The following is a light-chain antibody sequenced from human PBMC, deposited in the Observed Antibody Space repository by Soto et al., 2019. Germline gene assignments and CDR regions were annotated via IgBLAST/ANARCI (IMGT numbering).Light chain of an antibody. CDR3: QSYDSSLSGSV. Sequence: QSVLTQPPSVSGAPGQRVTISCTGSSSNIGAGYDVHWYQQLPGTAPKLLIYGNSNRPSGVPDRFSGSKSGTSASLAITGLQAEDEADYSCQSYDSSLSGSVFGGGPKLTV. CDR2: GNS. J-gene: IGLJ3*02. CDR1: SSNIGAGYD. V-gene: IGLV1-40*01.